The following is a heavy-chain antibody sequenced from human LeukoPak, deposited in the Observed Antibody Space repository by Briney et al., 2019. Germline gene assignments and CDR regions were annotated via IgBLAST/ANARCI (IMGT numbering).Heavy chain of an antibody. V-gene: IGHV4-59*12. CDR3: ARGVYYDSSGGFDY. CDR1: GGSISSYY. D-gene: IGHD3-22*01. Sequence: SETLSLTCTVSGGSISSYYWSWIRQPPGKGLEWIGYIYYSGSTNYNPSLKSRVTISVDTSKNQFSLKLSSVTAADTAVYYCARGVYYDSSGGFDYWGQGTLVTVSS. CDR2: IYYSGST. J-gene: IGHJ4*02.